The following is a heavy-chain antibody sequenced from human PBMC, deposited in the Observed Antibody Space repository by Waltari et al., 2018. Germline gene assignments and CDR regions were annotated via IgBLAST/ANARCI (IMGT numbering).Heavy chain of an antibody. CDR3: VKDNWNNFEY. J-gene: IGHJ4*02. D-gene: IGHD1-20*01. CDR1: GYSFTSCG. Sequence: QVQMVQSGAELKKPGAAVMVSCKASGYSFTSCGISWVRQAPGPGLEWLGLLYTSNGDTNYPQKFQGRVTMTADRSTSKGYMELRGLRSDDTAVYYCVKDNWNNFEYWGQGTPVTVSS. CDR2: LYTSNGDT. V-gene: IGHV1-18*01.